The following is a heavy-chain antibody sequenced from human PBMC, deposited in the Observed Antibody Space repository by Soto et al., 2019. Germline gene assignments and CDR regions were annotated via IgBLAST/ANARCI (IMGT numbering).Heavy chain of an antibody. Sequence: QVQLQESGPGLVKPSETLSLTCTVSGGSMSGYYWSWIRQSAGKGLEWIGRVYNSETTYYNPSLKSRVTMSLDTSKNQFYLNLYSLTAADTAVYYGAGNIAAAGRRSYSMDVWGQVNTVTVSS. J-gene: IGHJ6*02. CDR1: GGSMSGYY. CDR3: AGNIAAAGRRSYSMDV. D-gene: IGHD6-13*01. V-gene: IGHV4-4*07. CDR2: VYNSETT.